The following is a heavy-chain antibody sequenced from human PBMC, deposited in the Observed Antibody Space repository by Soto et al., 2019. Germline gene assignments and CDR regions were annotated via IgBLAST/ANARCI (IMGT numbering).Heavy chain of an antibody. CDR3: ARVFLEWLSHDAFDI. CDR1: GYTFTSYY. D-gene: IGHD3-3*01. J-gene: IGHJ3*02. CDR2: INPSGGST. Sequence: GASVKVSCKASGYTFTSYYMHWVRQAPGQGLEWMGIINPSGGSTSYAQKFQGRVTMTRDTSTSTVYMELSSLRSEDTAVYYCARVFLEWLSHDAFDIWGQGTMVTVSS. V-gene: IGHV1-46*01.